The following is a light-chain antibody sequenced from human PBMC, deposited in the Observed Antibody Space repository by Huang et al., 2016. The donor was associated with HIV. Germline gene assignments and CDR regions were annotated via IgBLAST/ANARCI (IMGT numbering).Light chain of an antibody. J-gene: IGKJ1*01. CDR3: QQYQVWPPAT. CDR1: QRIGTN. CDR2: GGS. V-gene: IGKV3-15*01. Sequence: EIVMTQSPATLSLSPGERATLSCRASQRIGTNLAWYQQNPGQAPRLLLNGGSTRASGSPDRFSGSGSGTEFTLTISRLQAEDFAVYYCQQYQVWPPATFGQGTRVEIK.